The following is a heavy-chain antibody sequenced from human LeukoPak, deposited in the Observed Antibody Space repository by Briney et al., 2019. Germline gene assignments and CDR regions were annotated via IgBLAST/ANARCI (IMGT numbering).Heavy chain of an antibody. Sequence: SETLSLTCTVSGGSISSSSYYWGWIRQPPGKGLEWIGSIYYSGSTYYNPSLKSRVTISVDTSKNQFSLKLSSVTAADTAVYYCARGRRPRITMIVVVITYFDYWGQGTLVTVSS. CDR3: ARGRRPRITMIVVVITYFDY. CDR1: GGSISSSSYY. CDR2: IYYSGST. V-gene: IGHV4-39*07. J-gene: IGHJ4*02. D-gene: IGHD3-22*01.